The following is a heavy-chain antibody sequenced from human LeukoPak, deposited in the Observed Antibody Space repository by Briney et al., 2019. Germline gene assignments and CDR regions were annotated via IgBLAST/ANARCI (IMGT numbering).Heavy chain of an antibody. CDR3: ARSLGDD. CDR1: GLTFSTYW. V-gene: IGHV3-7*01. Sequence: GGSLRLSCEVSGLTFSTYWMTWVRQAPGKGLEWVASINQNGREKYYVDPVKGRFTISRDNAKDSLYLQMNSLRDEDTAVYYCARSLGDDWGQGTLVIVSS. D-gene: IGHD3-16*01. J-gene: IGHJ4*02. CDR2: INQNGREK.